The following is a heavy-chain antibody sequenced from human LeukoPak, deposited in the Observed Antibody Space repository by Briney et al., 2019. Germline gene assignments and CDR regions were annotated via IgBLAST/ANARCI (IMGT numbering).Heavy chain of an antibody. CDR1: GGSFSSNY. J-gene: IGHJ4*02. CDR3: ARDGTYSSSQD. D-gene: IGHD6-13*01. Sequence: SETLSLTCTVSGGSFSSNYWGYIRQPPGKGLEWIGCIYFSGSPYYNPSLKSRVTISVDTSKKQFSLKLSSVTAADTAVYYCARDGTYSSSQDWGQGALVTVSS. CDR2: IYFSGSP. V-gene: IGHV4-4*08.